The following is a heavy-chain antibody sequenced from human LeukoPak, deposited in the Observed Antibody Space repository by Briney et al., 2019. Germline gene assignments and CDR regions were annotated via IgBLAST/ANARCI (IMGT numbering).Heavy chain of an antibody. CDR1: GFTFSESW. Sequence: QPGESLRLSCAASGFTFSESWMTWVRQVPGQGLEWVAHINHEGGAIQYVDSVKGRFTISRDNAKGSVFLQMNSLRAEDTAIYHCATYINWVAGDVWGQGTTVIVSS. CDR2: INHEGGAI. J-gene: IGHJ3*01. D-gene: IGHD1-1*01. CDR3: ATYINWVAGDV. V-gene: IGHV3-7*01.